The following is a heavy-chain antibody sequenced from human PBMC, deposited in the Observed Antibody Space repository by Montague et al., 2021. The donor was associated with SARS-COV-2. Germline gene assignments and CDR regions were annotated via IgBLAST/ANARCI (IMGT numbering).Heavy chain of an antibody. J-gene: IGHJ4*02. Sequence: SLRLSCAASGFTFSSYSMNWVRQAPGKGLEWVSSISSSSSYIYYADSVKGRFTISRDNAKNSLYLQMNSLRAEDTAVYYCARDLGYDYVWGCYRHLDNWGQGSLVTVSS. CDR1: GFTFSSYS. D-gene: IGHD3-16*02. V-gene: IGHV3-21*01. CDR2: ISSSSSYI. CDR3: ARDLGYDYVWGCYRHLDN.